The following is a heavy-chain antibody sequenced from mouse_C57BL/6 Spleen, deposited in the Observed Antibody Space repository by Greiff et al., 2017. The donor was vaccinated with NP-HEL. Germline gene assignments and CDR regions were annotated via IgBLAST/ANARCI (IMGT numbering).Heavy chain of an antibody. CDR2: INPSTGGT. Sequence: VQLKESGPELVKPGASVKISCKASGYSFTDYNMNWVKQSNGKSLEWIGVINPSTGGTTYNQKFKAKATLTVDKSSSTAYMQLKSLTSEDSAVYYCARKPGSSPYYAMDYWGQGTSVTVSS. J-gene: IGHJ4*01. CDR1: GYSFTDYN. D-gene: IGHD1-1*01. CDR3: ARKPGSSPYYAMDY. V-gene: IGHV1-42*01.